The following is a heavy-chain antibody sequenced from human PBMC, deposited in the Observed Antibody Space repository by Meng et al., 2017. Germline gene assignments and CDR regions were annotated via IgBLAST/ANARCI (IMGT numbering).Heavy chain of an antibody. CDR1: GYTFTSYN. CDR3: ARGYYGSGLFDP. D-gene: IGHD3-10*01. V-gene: IGHV1-8*03. Sequence: QMVQSGSEVQKPGATVKVSCHASGYTFTSYNINWVRQATEQGLDWMGWMNPNSGNTGCAQKFQGRVTITRNTSIRTAYMQLSSLRSEDTAVYYCARGYYGSGLFDPWGQGTLVTVSS. J-gene: IGHJ5*02. CDR2: MNPNSGNT.